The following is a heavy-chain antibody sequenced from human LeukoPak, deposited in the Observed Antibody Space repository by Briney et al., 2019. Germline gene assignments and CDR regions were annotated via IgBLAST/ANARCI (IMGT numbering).Heavy chain of an antibody. J-gene: IGHJ4*02. Sequence: PGGSLRLSCAASGFTFRYAWMSWVRQAPGKGLEWVGRIKSKTDGGTTDYAAPVKGRFTIARDDSRDTLYLQMNSLKTEDTAVYYCTNVYWGREYYFDYWGQGAPVTVSS. D-gene: IGHD2-8*01. CDR1: GFTFRYAW. CDR3: TNVYWGREYYFDY. CDR2: IKSKTDGGTT. V-gene: IGHV3-15*01.